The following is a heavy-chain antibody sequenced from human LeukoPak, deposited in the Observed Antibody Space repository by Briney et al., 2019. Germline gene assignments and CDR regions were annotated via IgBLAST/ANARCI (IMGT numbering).Heavy chain of an antibody. CDR3: ARLILTGGSDY. Sequence: ASGKVSCKASGYTFTGYYMHWVRQAPGQGLEWMGWIDPNSGGTNYAQKFQGRVTMTRDTSISTAYMELSRLRSDDTAVYYCARLILTGGSDYWGQGTLVTVSS. J-gene: IGHJ4*02. V-gene: IGHV1-2*02. CDR2: IDPNSGGT. D-gene: IGHD3-9*01. CDR1: GYTFTGYY.